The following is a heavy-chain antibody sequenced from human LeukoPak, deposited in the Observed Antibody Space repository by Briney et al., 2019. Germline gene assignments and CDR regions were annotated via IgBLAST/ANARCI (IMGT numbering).Heavy chain of an antibody. V-gene: IGHV3-9*01. CDR3: ARVSGFSTSEKWFHP. Sequence: QPGRSLRLSCAASGFTFDDYAMPWVRQAPGRGLEWVSGISWNSGSIGYADSVKGRFTISRDNAKNSLYLQMNRLRAEDTAVYYCARVSGFSTSEKWFHPWGQGTLVTVSS. J-gene: IGHJ5*02. CDR1: GFTFDDYA. D-gene: IGHD1-14*01. CDR2: ISWNSGSI.